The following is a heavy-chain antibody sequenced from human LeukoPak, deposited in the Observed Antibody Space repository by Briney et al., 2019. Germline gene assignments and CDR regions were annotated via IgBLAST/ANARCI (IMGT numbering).Heavy chain of an antibody. CDR3: ARDLSNSGYDAPDDY. D-gene: IGHD5-12*01. Sequence: PGRSPRLSCAASGFTFSSYAMHWIRQAPGKGLEWVAVISYDGSNKYYADSVKGRFTISRDNSKNTLYLQMNSLRAEDTAVYYCARDLSNSGYDAPDDYWGQGTLVTVSS. V-gene: IGHV3-30-3*01. J-gene: IGHJ4*02. CDR1: GFTFSSYA. CDR2: ISYDGSNK.